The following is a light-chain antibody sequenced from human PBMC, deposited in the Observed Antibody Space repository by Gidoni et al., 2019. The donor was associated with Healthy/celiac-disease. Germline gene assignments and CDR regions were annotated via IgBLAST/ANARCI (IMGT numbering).Light chain of an antibody. CDR3: SSYTSSSTWV. CDR1: SSDVGGYNY. J-gene: IGLJ3*02. CDR2: QVS. Sequence: LTLPASVSGSTGQSITISCTGTSSDVGGYNYVSWYQQHPGKAPKLMIYQVSNRPAGVSTRFSGSKSGNTASLTISGLQAEDEADYYCSSYTSSSTWVFGGGTKLTVL. V-gene: IGLV2-14*01.